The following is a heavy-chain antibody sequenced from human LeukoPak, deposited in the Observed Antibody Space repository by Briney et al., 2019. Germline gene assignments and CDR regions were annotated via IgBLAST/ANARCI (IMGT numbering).Heavy chain of an antibody. D-gene: IGHD6-6*01. Sequence: SVKVSCKASGGTFSSYAISWVRQAPGQGLEWMGGIIPIFGTANYAQKFQGRGTITTDESTSTAYMELSSLRSEDTAVYYCARGAARLDAFDSWGQGTMVTVSS. CDR2: IIPIFGTA. CDR1: GGTFSSYA. J-gene: IGHJ3*02. V-gene: IGHV1-69*05. CDR3: ARGAARLDAFDS.